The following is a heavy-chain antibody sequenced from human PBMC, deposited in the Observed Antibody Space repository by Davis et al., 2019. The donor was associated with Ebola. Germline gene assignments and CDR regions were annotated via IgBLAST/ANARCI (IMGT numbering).Heavy chain of an antibody. CDR2: ISSSSSYI. CDR3: AKEKRGYYDFWTKIGGYFDY. CDR1: GFTFSSYA. V-gene: IGHV3-21*04. J-gene: IGHJ4*02. D-gene: IGHD3-3*01. Sequence: PGGSLRLSCAASGFTFSSYAMNWVRQAPGKGLEWVSSISSSSSYIYYADSVKGRFTISRDNAKNSLYLQMNSLRAEDTAVYYCAKEKRGYYDFWTKIGGYFDYWGQGTLVTVSS.